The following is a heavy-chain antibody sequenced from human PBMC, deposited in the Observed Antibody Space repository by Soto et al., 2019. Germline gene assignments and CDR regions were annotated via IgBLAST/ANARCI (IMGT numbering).Heavy chain of an antibody. CDR2: IIAGSGNT. CDR3: ASRVHVLSPVEYCWFYS. CDR1: GYTFTSYA. J-gene: IGHJ5*01. D-gene: IGHD2-15*01. V-gene: IGHV1-3*05. Sequence: QVQLVQSGAEEQKPGASVKVSCKASGYTFTSYAIHWVRQAPGQGLEWMGWIIAGSGNTKYSEKFQGRVTITRDTSASSAYMERCSLSFADTAFYFCASRVHVLSPVEYCWFYSWSQGTLVIVCS.